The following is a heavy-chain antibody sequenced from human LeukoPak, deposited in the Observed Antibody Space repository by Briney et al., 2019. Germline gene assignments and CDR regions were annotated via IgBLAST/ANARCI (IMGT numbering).Heavy chain of an antibody. J-gene: IGHJ3*02. Sequence: ASVKVSCKASGGTFSSYAISWVRQAPGQGLEWMGGIIPIFGTANYAQKFQGRVTITADESASTAYMELSSLRSEDTAVYYCASDPGSGSYYPDDAFDIWGQGTMVTVSS. CDR2: IIPIFGTA. D-gene: IGHD3-10*01. CDR1: GGTFSSYA. CDR3: ASDPGSGSYYPDDAFDI. V-gene: IGHV1-69*13.